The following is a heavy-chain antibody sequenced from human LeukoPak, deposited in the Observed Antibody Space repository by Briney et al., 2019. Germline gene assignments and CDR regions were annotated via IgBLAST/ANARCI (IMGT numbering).Heavy chain of an antibody. D-gene: IGHD3-10*01. V-gene: IGHV3-23*01. Sequence: GGSLRLSCAASGFTFSNYAMSWVSQAPGMGLECVSTISGSGGSTYYADSVKGRFTLSRDNSTNAMYLQMNTLRAEDTAVYYCAKNLWFGELLLGGAFDMWGQGTMVTVSS. J-gene: IGHJ3*02. CDR3: AKNLWFGELLLGGAFDM. CDR1: GFTFSNYA. CDR2: ISGSGGST.